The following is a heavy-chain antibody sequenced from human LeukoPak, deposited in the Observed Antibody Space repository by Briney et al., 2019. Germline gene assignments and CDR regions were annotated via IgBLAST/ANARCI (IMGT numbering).Heavy chain of an antibody. Sequence: GGSLILSCAASGFTFSSYEMNWVRQAPGKGLEWVSYIRSSATIIYYADSVKGRFTISRDNAKNSLYLQMNSLRAEDTAVYYCAKEGPWIVVVTAIRELDYWGQGTLVTVSS. J-gene: IGHJ4*02. CDR2: IRSSATII. V-gene: IGHV3-48*03. CDR3: AKEGPWIVVVTAIRELDY. D-gene: IGHD2-21*02. CDR1: GFTFSSYE.